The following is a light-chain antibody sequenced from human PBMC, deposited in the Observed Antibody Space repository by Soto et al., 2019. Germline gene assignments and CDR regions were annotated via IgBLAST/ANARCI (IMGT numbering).Light chain of an antibody. CDR3: KTRSRWHPNS. Sequence: EIVLTQSPSTLSLSPGERATLSCTASQSVSSYLAWYQQKPGQPPRLLIYDASNRATGIPARSSGSGSGTHFPLPISSLESENLAVSYWKTRSRWHPNSLGKGTRLE. CDR1: QSVSSY. J-gene: IGKJ5*01. CDR2: DAS. V-gene: IGKV3-11*01.